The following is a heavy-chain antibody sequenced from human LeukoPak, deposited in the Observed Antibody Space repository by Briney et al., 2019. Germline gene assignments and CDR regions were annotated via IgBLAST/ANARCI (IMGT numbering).Heavy chain of an antibody. CDR1: GDSISSGDYY. Sequence: PSETLSLTCTVSGDSISSGDYYWSWIRQPAGKGLEWIGRISSSGSTNYNPSLKSRVTMSLDLPKNQFSLKLNSVTAADTAVYFCATITRGGWFDPWGQGTLVTVSS. CDR2: ISSSGST. V-gene: IGHV4-61*02. D-gene: IGHD3-10*01. CDR3: ATITRGGWFDP. J-gene: IGHJ5*02.